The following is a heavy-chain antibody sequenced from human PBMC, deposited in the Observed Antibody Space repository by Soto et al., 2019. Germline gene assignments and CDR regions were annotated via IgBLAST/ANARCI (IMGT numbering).Heavy chain of an antibody. CDR2: IYYSGST. CDR3: AREAAAVYGMDV. D-gene: IGHD6-13*01. Sequence: QVQLQESGPGLVKPSETLSLTCTVSGGSISSYYWSWIRQPPGKGLEWIGYIYYSGSTNYNPSLKSRVTISVDTSKNQFSLKLSSVTAADTAVYYCAREAAAVYGMDVWGQGTTVTVSS. CDR1: GGSISSYY. V-gene: IGHV4-59*01. J-gene: IGHJ6*02.